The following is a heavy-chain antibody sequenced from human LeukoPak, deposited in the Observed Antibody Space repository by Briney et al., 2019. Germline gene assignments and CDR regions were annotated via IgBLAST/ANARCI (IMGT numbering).Heavy chain of an antibody. CDR2: INPSGGST. Sequence: GASVKVSCKASGYTFTSYYMHWVRQAPGQGLEWMGIINPSGGSTSYAQKFQGRATMTRDTSTSTVYMELSSLRSEDTAVYYCARSPASRAAPSPGEDYWGQGTLVTVSS. J-gene: IGHJ4*02. D-gene: IGHD6-6*01. CDR3: ARSPASRAAPSPGEDY. V-gene: IGHV1-46*01. CDR1: GYTFTSYY.